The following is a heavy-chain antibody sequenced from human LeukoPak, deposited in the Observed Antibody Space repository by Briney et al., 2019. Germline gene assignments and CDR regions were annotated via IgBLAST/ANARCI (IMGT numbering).Heavy chain of an antibody. J-gene: IGHJ4*02. CDR2: IYSGGST. D-gene: IGHD3-22*01. CDR3: ATASLYDSSGYYFDY. CDR1: GFTVSSNY. V-gene: IGHV3-66*01. Sequence: GGSLRLSCAASGFTVSSNYMSWVRQAPGKGLEWVSVIYSGGSTYYADSVKGRFTISRDNAKNSLYLQMNSLRAEDTAVYYCATASLYDSSGYYFDYWGQGTLVTVSS.